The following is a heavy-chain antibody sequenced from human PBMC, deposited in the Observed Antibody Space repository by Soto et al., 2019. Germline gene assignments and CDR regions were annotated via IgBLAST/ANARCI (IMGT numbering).Heavy chain of an antibody. V-gene: IGHV4-31*03. CDR3: ARDLMGRGPGYYYYYGMDV. CDR1: GGSISSGGYY. D-gene: IGHD3-10*01. Sequence: PSETLSLTCTVSGGSISSGGYYWSWIRQHPGKGLEWIGYIYYSGSTYYNPSLKSRVTISVDTSKNQFSLKLSSVTAADTAVYYCARDLMGRGPGYYYYYGMDVWGQGTTVNVSS. J-gene: IGHJ6*02. CDR2: IYYSGST.